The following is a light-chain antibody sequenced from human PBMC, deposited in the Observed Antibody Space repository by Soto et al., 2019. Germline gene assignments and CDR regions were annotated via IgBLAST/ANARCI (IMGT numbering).Light chain of an antibody. CDR3: QQYHRYSRT. V-gene: IGKV1-5*01. CDR1: QSINGW. Sequence: IQMTQSPSTLSASVGDRVTVTCRASQSINGWLAWYQQKPGKAPKLLIYDASSLHSGVPSRFTGSGIGTEFTLTISSLQPEDFATYYCQQYHRYSRTFGQGTKVDIK. J-gene: IGKJ1*01. CDR2: DAS.